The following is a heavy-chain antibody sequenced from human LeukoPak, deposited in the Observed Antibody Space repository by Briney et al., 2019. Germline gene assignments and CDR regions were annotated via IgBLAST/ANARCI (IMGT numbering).Heavy chain of an antibody. CDR1: GLTFSSYW. CDR2: IKQDGSQK. J-gene: IGHJ4*02. Sequence: GGSLRLSCAASGLTFSSYWMSWVRKAPGKGLEWVANIKQDGSQKYYVDSVRGRFTISRDNAKNSLYLQMDSLRVEDTAVYYCARGEYYYDGGYWGQGTLVTVSS. CDR3: ARGEYYYDGGY. V-gene: IGHV3-7*03. D-gene: IGHD3-22*01.